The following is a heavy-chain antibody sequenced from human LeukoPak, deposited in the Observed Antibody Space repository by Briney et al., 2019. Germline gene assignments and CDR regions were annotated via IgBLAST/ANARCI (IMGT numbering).Heavy chain of an antibody. V-gene: IGHV3-53*01. J-gene: IGHJ6*02. Sequence: GGSLRLSSAASGFTFDDYAMHWVRQAPGKGLEWVSVIYGDDETNYADSVKGRFTISRDNSKNTQYLQMNSLRADDTAVYYCAREAVMPVAPVKIGTSDRPLYEYYGLDVWGQGTTVTVS. D-gene: IGHD1/OR15-1a*01. CDR1: GFTFDDYA. CDR3: AREAVMPVAPVKIGTSDRPLYEYYGLDV. CDR2: IYGDDET.